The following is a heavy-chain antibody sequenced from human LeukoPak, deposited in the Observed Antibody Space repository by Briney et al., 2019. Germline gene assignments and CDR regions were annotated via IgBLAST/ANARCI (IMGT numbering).Heavy chain of an antibody. CDR3: ASLYSGSYTLFDY. D-gene: IGHD1-26*01. J-gene: IGHJ4*02. V-gene: IGHV4-34*01. Sequence: SETLSLTCAVYGGSFSGYYWSWIRQPPGKGLEWIGEINHSGSTNYNPSLKSRVTISVDTSKYQFSLKLSSVTAADTAVYYCASLYSGSYTLFDYWGQGTLVTVSS. CDR1: GGSFSGYY. CDR2: INHSGST.